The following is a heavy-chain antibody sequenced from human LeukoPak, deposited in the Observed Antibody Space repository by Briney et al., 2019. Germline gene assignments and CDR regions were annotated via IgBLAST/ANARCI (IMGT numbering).Heavy chain of an antibody. D-gene: IGHD3-22*01. CDR3: AKDLVEYDSSGYCSY. CDR1: GFTFSSYA. Sequence: GGSLRLSCAASGFTFSSYAMSWVRQAPGKGLEWVSAISGSGGSTYYADSVKGRFTISRDNSKNTLYLQMNSLRAEDTAVYYCAKDLVEYDSSGYCSYWGQGTLVTVSS. CDR2: ISGSGGST. V-gene: IGHV3-23*01. J-gene: IGHJ4*02.